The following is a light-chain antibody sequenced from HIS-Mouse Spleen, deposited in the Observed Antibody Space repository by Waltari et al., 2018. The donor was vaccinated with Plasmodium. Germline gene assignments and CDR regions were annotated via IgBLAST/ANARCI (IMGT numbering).Light chain of an antibody. CDR3: YSTDSSGNHRV. CDR2: EDS. CDR1: ALPKKY. V-gene: IGLV3-10*01. Sequence: SYELTQQPSVSVSPGQTARLTCSADALPKKYPYWYQQKSGQAPVLVIYEDSKRPSGIPERFSGSSSGTMATLTISGAQVEDEADYYCYSTDSSGNHRVFGGGTKLTVL. J-gene: IGLJ3*02.